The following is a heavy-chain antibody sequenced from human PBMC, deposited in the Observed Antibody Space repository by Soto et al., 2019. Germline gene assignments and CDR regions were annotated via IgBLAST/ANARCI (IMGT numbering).Heavy chain of an antibody. CDR3: ARENRQLSASGWFDP. CDR2: ISSSGSTI. Sequence: GSLRLSCAASGFTFSDYYMSWIRQAPGKGLEWVSYISSSGSTIYYADSVKGRFTISRDNAKNSLYLQMNSLRAEDTAVYYCARENRQLSASGWFDPWGQGTLVTVSS. D-gene: IGHD6-6*01. V-gene: IGHV3-11*01. CDR1: GFTFSDYY. J-gene: IGHJ5*02.